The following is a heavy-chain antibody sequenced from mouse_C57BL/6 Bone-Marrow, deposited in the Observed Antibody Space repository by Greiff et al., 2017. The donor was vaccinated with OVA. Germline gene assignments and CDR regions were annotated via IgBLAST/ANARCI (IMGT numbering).Heavy chain of an antibody. V-gene: IGHV5-4*01. J-gene: IGHJ2*01. CDR2: ISDGGSYT. CDR3: ARIFITTVAEDY. Sequence: VQLKESGGGLVKPGGSLKLSCAASGFTFSSYAMSWVRQTPEKRLEWVATISDGGSYTYYPDNVKGRFTISRDNAKNNLYLQMSHLKSEDTAMYYCARIFITTVAEDYWGQGTTLTVSS. CDR1: GFTFSSYA. D-gene: IGHD1-1*01.